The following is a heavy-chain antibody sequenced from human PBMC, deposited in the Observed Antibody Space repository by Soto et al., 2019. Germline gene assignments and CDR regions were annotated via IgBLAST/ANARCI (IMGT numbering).Heavy chain of an antibody. V-gene: IGHV5-51*01. Sequence: GESLKISCKGSAYSFTSSWIGWVRQMPGKGLEWMGIIYPGDSHIRYSPSFQGQVTISADKSINTAYLQWSSLKASDTAMYYCATHLTADPLRPCFWGQGTLVTVPQ. J-gene: IGHJ4*02. CDR3: ATHLTADPLRPCF. CDR1: AYSFTSSW. D-gene: IGHD3-16*01. CDR2: IYPGDSHI.